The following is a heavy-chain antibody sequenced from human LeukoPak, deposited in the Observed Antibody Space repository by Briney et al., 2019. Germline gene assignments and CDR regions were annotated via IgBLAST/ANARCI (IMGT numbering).Heavy chain of an antibody. J-gene: IGHJ4*02. CDR2: ISGSGGST. Sequence: GGSLRLSCAASGFTFSSYAMSWVRQAPGKGLEWVSAISGSGGSTYYADSVKGRFTISRDNSKNTLYLQMNSLRAEDTAVCYCAKVRDYYDSSGYFDYWGQGTLVTVSS. V-gene: IGHV3-23*01. D-gene: IGHD3-22*01. CDR1: GFTFSSYA. CDR3: AKVRDYYDSSGYFDY.